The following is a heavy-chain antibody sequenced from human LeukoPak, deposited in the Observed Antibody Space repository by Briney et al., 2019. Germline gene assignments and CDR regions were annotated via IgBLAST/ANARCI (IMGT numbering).Heavy chain of an antibody. Sequence: PGGSLRLSCAASGFTFSSYGMHWVRQAPGKGQEWVAVIWYDGSNKCYADSVKGRFTISRDNSKNTLYLQMNSLRAEDTAVYYCAGDYGEYYYGMDVWGQGTTVTVSS. V-gene: IGHV3-33*01. D-gene: IGHD4-17*01. J-gene: IGHJ6*02. CDR2: IWYDGSNK. CDR1: GFTFSSYG. CDR3: AGDYGEYYYGMDV.